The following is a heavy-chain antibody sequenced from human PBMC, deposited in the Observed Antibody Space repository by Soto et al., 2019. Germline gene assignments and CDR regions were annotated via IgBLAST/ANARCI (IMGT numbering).Heavy chain of an antibody. Sequence: GGSLRLSCAASGFTFSSYGMHWVRQAPGKGLEWVAVISYDGSNKYYADSVKGRFTISRDNSKNTLYLQMNSLRAEDTAVYYCAKVLSSGYSSGLDYYYGMDVWGQGTTVTVSS. V-gene: IGHV3-30*18. CDR3: AKVLSSGYSSGLDYYYGMDV. J-gene: IGHJ6*02. D-gene: IGHD5-18*01. CDR1: GFTFSSYG. CDR2: ISYDGSNK.